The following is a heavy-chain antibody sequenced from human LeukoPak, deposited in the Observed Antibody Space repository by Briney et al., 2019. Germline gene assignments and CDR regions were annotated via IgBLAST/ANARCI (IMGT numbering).Heavy chain of an antibody. Sequence: GSLRLSCAASGFTFSNAWMSWVRQPPGKGLEWIGEINHSGSTNYNPSLKSRVTISVDTSKNQFSLKLSSVTAADTAVYYCARGRRHSSSWYYAGSNWFDPWGQGTLVTVSS. CDR1: GFTFSNAW. CDR3: ARGRRHSSSWYYAGSNWFDP. CDR2: INHSGST. J-gene: IGHJ5*02. V-gene: IGHV4-34*01. D-gene: IGHD6-13*01.